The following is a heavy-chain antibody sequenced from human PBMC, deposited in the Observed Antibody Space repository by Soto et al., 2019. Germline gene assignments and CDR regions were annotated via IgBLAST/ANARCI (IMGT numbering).Heavy chain of an antibody. CDR3: ARNVDIVATTTTKWFDP. D-gene: IGHD5-12*01. Sequence: QVQLVQSGAEVKKPGASVKVSCKASGYTFTGYYMHWVRQAPGQGLEWMGWINPNSGGTNYAQKFQGWVTMTRDTSISTAYMELSRLRSNDTAVYYCARNVDIVATTTTKWFDPWGQGTLVTVSS. J-gene: IGHJ5*02. V-gene: IGHV1-2*04. CDR1: GYTFTGYY. CDR2: INPNSGGT.